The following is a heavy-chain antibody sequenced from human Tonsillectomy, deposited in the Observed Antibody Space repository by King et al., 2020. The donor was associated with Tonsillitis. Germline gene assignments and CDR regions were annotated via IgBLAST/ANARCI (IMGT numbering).Heavy chain of an antibody. J-gene: IGHJ2*01. CDR1: GFDFADYA. CDR3: PRVRGETGLYFEL. V-gene: IGHV3-49*04. CDR2: IRSKAYCGTT. D-gene: IGHD3-9*01. Sequence: VQLVESGGGLVQPGRSLRLSCIDSGFDFADYAMSWVRQAPGKGLEWIGFIRSKAYCGTTEYAASVKRRFSFSRDDSRSIAYLQMKSLKTEDTAVYYCPRVRGETGLYFELWGRGTLVIVSS.